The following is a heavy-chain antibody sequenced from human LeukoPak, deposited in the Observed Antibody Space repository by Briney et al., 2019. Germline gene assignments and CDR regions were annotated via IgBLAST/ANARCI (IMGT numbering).Heavy chain of an antibody. V-gene: IGHV1-2*02. Sequence: ASVKVSCKVSGYTFTDYNIHWVRQAPGQGLEWMGWIDPNSGATKYAQKFQGGATMTRDTSITTAYMELSSLRYDDTATYYCARVGLTRGEAFDIWGQGTMVTVSS. CDR2: IDPNSGAT. CDR3: ARVGLTRGEAFDI. CDR1: GYTFTDYN. J-gene: IGHJ3*02. D-gene: IGHD3-16*01.